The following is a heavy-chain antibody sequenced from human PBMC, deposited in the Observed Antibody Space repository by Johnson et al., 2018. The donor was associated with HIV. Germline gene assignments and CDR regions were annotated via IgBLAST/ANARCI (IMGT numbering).Heavy chain of an antibody. Sequence: VPLVESRGGLVQPGGSLRLSCAASGFTFSSYDMHWVRQATGQALEWVSAIGTAGDTFYPGSVKGRFTISREDAKNSLYLQMNSLSAGDTAVYYCAKDLAFAYCGGDCYSGAFDIWGQGTMVTVSS. D-gene: IGHD2-21*02. V-gene: IGHV3-13*01. CDR2: IGTAGDT. J-gene: IGHJ3*02. CDR1: GFTFSSYD. CDR3: AKDLAFAYCGGDCYSGAFDI.